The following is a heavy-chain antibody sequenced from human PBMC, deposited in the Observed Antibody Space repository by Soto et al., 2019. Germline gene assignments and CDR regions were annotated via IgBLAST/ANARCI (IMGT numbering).Heavy chain of an antibody. V-gene: IGHV4-31*03. J-gene: IGHJ4*02. CDR2: IYYSGTT. D-gene: IGHD3-10*01. CDR1: GGSISSGGYY. CDR3: ARGYYYGSGTIILDY. Sequence: QVQLQESGPGLVKPSQTLSLTCTVSGGSISSGGYYWSWIRQHPGKGLEWIGYIYYSGTTFYNQSLKSRVNTSVDTSKNQFSLTLSSVTAADTAVYFCARGYYYGSGTIILDYWGQGTLVTVSS.